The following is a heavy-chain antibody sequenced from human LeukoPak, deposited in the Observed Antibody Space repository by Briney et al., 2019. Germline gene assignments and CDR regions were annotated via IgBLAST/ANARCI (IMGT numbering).Heavy chain of an antibody. V-gene: IGHV1-18*01. D-gene: IGHD3-10*01. J-gene: IGHJ4*02. CDR3: ARDALSWFGELLTTFDY. CDR1: GYTFTSYG. Sequence: ASVKVSCKASGYTFTSYGISWVRQAPGQGLEWMGWISAYNGNTNYAQKLQGRVTMTTDTSTSTAYMELRSLRSDDTAVYYSARDALSWFGELLTTFDYWGQGTLVTVSS. CDR2: ISAYNGNT.